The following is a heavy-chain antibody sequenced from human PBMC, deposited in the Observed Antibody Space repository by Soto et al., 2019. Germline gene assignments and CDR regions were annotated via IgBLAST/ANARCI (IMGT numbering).Heavy chain of an antibody. J-gene: IGHJ4*02. Sequence: QVQLQESGPGLVKPSQTLSLTCTVSGGSISSGDYYWSWIRQPPGKGREWIGYIYYSGSTYYNPPVKSRXXIXVXXSKNQSSLKLSSVTAADTAVYYCARTMVRGVNLDYWGQGTLVTVSS. CDR3: ARTMVRGVNLDY. D-gene: IGHD3-10*01. V-gene: IGHV4-30-4*01. CDR2: IYYSGST. CDR1: GGSISSGDYY.